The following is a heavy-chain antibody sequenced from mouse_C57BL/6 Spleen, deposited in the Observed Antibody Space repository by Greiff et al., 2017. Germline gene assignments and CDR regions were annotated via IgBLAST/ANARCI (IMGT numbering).Heavy chain of an antibody. CDR1: GFTFSDYG. CDR3: SRPDSNYYYAMAY. V-gene: IGHV5-17*01. Sequence: EVMLVESGGGLVKPGGSLKLSCAASGFTFSDYGMHWVRQAPEKGLEWVAYISSGSSTIYYADTVKGRFTISRDNAKNTLFLQMTGLMSEDTAMYYCSRPDSNYYYAMAYWRQCTSVTVSS. J-gene: IGHJ4*01. CDR2: ISSGSSTI. D-gene: IGHD2-5*01.